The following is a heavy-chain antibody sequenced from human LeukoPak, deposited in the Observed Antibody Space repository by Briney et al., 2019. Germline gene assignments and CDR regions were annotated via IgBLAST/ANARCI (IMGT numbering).Heavy chain of an antibody. Sequence: PSEALSLTCTVSGGSISSYYWSWIRQPPGKGLEWIGYIYYSGSTNYNPSLKSRVTISVDTSKNQFSLKLSSVTAADTAVYYCAATYYDILTGYPTSFDYWGQGTLVTVSS. D-gene: IGHD3-9*01. V-gene: IGHV4-59*01. J-gene: IGHJ4*02. CDR2: IYYSGST. CDR3: AATYYDILTGYPTSFDY. CDR1: GGSISSYY.